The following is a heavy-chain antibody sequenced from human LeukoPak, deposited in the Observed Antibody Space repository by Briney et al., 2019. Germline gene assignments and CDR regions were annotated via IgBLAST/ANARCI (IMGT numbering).Heavy chain of an antibody. J-gene: IGHJ4*02. CDR1: KFTFSSYS. V-gene: IGHV3-23*01. CDR2: ISGSGTST. Sequence: GGSLRLSCAASKFTFSSYSMNWVRQAPGEGLEWVSTISGSGTSTYYTDSVKGRFTISRDNPKNAQYLQMNSLRAEDTAVYYCAKAIAATGRWWIFDYWGQGTLATVSS. CDR3: AKAIAATGRWWIFDY. D-gene: IGHD6-13*01.